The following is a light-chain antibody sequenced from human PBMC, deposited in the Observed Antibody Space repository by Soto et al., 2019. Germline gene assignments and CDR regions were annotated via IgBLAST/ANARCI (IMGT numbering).Light chain of an antibody. CDR3: QQYGNSPGFT. CDR1: QTVSGSY. J-gene: IGKJ3*01. V-gene: IGKV3-20*01. Sequence: EIVLTQSPGTLSLSPGEIGTLSCSASQTVSGSYVAWYQQKPGQAPRLLIYGASSRATGIPDRFSGSGSGTDFTLTISRLEPEDFAVYYCQQYGNSPGFTFGPGTKVDIK. CDR2: GAS.